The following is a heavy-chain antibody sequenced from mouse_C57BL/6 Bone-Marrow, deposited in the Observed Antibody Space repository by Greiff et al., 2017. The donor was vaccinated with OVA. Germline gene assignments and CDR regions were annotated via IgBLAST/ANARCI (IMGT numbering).Heavy chain of an antibody. D-gene: IGHD4-1*01. CDR1: GFTFSDYY. CDR2: ISTGGGST. J-gene: IGHJ3*01. V-gene: IGHV5-12*01. Sequence: EVKLVDSGGGLVQPGGSLKLSCAASGFTFSDYYMYWVRQTPEKRLEWVAYISTGGGSTYSPDTVKGRFTISRDNAKNTLYLQRSRLKTEETAMNYCARRVGRAWFAYWGQGTLVTVSA. CDR3: ARRVGRAWFAY.